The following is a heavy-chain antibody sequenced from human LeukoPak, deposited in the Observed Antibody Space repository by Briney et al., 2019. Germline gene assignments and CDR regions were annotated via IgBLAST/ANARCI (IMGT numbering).Heavy chain of an antibody. Sequence: PGGSLRLSCAASVFTFDDYGMSWVRQAPGKGLECVAFIRYDGSNKYYADSVKGRFTISRDNSKNTLYLQMNSLRAEDTAVYYCAKDTIVVVPNYYYYYYMDVWGKGTTVTVSS. V-gene: IGHV3-30*02. CDR3: AKDTIVVVPNYYYYYYMDV. J-gene: IGHJ6*03. D-gene: IGHD2-15*01. CDR1: VFTFDDYG. CDR2: IRYDGSNK.